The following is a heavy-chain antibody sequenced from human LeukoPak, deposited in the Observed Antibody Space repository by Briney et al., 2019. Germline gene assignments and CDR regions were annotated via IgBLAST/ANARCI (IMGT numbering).Heavy chain of an antibody. CDR1: GFTFSTFG. V-gene: IGHV3-64*02. Sequence: GGSLGLSCAASGFTFSTFGFYWVRQAPGKGVEYVSSINSAHSPYYADSVRGRFTISRDNSENTLYLQMGSLRPEDTAVYYCARARVAAKSGYMDVWGRGTTVTISS. J-gene: IGHJ6*03. CDR2: INSAHSP. D-gene: IGHD2-15*01. CDR3: ARARVAAKSGYMDV.